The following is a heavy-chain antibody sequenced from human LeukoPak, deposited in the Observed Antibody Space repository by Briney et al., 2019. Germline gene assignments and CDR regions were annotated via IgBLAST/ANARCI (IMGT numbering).Heavy chain of an antibody. CDR3: ARVGRLQHYDAFDI. J-gene: IGHJ3*02. D-gene: IGHD5-24*01. CDR2: IYHSGST. CDR1: GYSISSGYY. V-gene: IGHV4-38-2*01. Sequence: SETLSLTCAVSGYSISSGYYWGWIRQPPGKGLEWIRSIYHSGSTYYNPSLKSRVTISVDTSKNQFSLKLSSVTAADTAVYYCARVGRLQHYDAFDIWGQGTMVTVSS.